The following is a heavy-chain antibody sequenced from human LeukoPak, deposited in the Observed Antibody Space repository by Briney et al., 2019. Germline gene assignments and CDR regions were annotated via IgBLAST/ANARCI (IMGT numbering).Heavy chain of an antibody. CDR2: IFYSGRT. V-gene: IGHV4-39*02. CDR3: AGERFGDLTRTDF. J-gene: IGHJ4*02. CDR1: GGSFSGRSHNY. D-gene: IGHD4-17*01. Sequence: SETLSLTCTVSGGSFSGRSHNYWGWVRQPPGKGLEWIGTIFYSGRTYYNPSLQSRVTISVDTSKNQFSLKLSSVTAADTAVYCCAGERFGDLTRTDFWGQGTLVTVSS.